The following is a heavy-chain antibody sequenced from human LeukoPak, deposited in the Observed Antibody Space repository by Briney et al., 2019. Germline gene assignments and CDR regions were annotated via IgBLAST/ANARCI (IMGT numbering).Heavy chain of an antibody. CDR3: AIRKSGNAIDY. CDR1: GFAVSSNY. V-gene: IGHV3-66*01. J-gene: IGHJ4*02. CDR2: IYSGGST. D-gene: IGHD5-12*01. Sequence: GGALRLSCAASGFAVSSNYMSWVRQAPGKGLEWVAVIYSGGSTNYADSVKGRFTISRDNSKNTLYLLMNSLRAEDTAVYYCAIRKSGNAIDYWGQGTLVTVSS.